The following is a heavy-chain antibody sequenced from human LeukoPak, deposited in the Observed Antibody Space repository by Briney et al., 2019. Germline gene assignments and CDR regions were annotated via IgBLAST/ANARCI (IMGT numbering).Heavy chain of an antibody. D-gene: IGHD5-24*01. CDR2: ISSSSSYI. V-gene: IGHV3-21*01. CDR1: GFTFSSYS. Sequence: GGSLRLSCAASGFTFSSYSMNRVRQAPGKGLEWVSSISSSSSYIYYADSVKGRFTISRDNAKNALYLQMNSLRAEDTAVYYCATFNYASAPFDYWGQGTLVTVSS. J-gene: IGHJ4*02. CDR3: ATFNYASAPFDY.